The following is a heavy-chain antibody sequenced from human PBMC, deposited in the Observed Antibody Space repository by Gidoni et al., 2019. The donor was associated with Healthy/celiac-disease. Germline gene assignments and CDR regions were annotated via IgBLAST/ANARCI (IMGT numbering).Heavy chain of an antibody. D-gene: IGHD4-17*01. CDR2: ISGSGAST. J-gene: IGHJ4*02. V-gene: IGHV3-23*01. CDR3: AKGGQSGDYGDFYYFDY. Sequence: EVQVLESGGGLVQPGGSLRLSCAASGFSFSFYAMTWVRQAPGKGLEWVSVISGSGASTYYADSVKGRFTISRDNSKNTLFLQMNSLRVEDTAVYYCAKGGQSGDYGDFYYFDYWGQGTLVTVSS. CDR1: GFSFSFYA.